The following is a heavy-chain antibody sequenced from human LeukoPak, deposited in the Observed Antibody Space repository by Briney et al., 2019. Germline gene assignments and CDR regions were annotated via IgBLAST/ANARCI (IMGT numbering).Heavy chain of an antibody. J-gene: IGHJ3*02. CDR1: GYTFTSYD. CDR2: MNPNSGNT. V-gene: IGHV1-8*03. D-gene: IGHD3-22*01. CDR3: ARGLPLDYYDSSGYYSGGGFDI. Sequence: ASVKVSCKASGYTFTSYDINWVRQATGQGLEWMGWMNPNSGNTGYAQKFQGRVTITRNTSISTAYMELSSLRSEDTAVYYCARGLPLDYYDSSGYYSGGGFDIWGQGTMVTVS.